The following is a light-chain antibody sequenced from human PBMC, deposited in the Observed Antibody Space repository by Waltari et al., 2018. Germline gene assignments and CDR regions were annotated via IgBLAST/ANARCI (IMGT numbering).Light chain of an antibody. V-gene: IGLV2-14*03. CDR3: STYTSTNTWV. J-gene: IGLJ3*02. Sequence: QSALTQPASVSGSPGQSITISCTGTSSDVGGYNYVPWYQQHPGKAPKVMIYDVSNRPSGVSNRFSGSKSGNTASLTISGLQAEDEADYYCSTYTSTNTWVFGGGTRLTVL. CDR1: SSDVGGYNY. CDR2: DVS.